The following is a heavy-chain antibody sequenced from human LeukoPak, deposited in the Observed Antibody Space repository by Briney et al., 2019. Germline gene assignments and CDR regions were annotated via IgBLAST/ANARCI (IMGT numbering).Heavy chain of an antibody. D-gene: IGHD2-8*01. CDR3: AKDRARDRASNGAFDI. CDR1: GFTFSSYA. Sequence: GGSLRLSCAASGFTFSSYAMSWVRQAPGKGLEWFSAISGSGGSTYYADSVKGRFTISRDNSKNTLYLQMNSLRAEDTAVYYCAKDRARDRASNGAFDIWGQGTMVTVSS. J-gene: IGHJ3*02. CDR2: ISGSGGST. V-gene: IGHV3-23*01.